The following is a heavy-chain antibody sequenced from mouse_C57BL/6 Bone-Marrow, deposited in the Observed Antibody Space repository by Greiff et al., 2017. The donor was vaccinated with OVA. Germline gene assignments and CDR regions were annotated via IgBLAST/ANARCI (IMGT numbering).Heavy chain of an antibody. V-gene: IGHV1-42*01. D-gene: IGHD1-1*01. CDR2: INPSTGGT. Sequence: EVQLQQSGPELVKPGASVKISCKASGYSFTGYYMNWVKQSPEKSLEWIGEINPSTGGTTYNQKFKAKATLTVDKSSSTAYMQLKSLTSEDSAVYYCARWDYGRNYYAMDYWGQGTSVTVSS. CDR1: GYSFTGYY. J-gene: IGHJ4*01. CDR3: ARWDYGRNYYAMDY.